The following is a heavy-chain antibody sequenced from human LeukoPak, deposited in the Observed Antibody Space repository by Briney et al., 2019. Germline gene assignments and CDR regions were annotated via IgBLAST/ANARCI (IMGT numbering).Heavy chain of an antibody. D-gene: IGHD6-13*01. J-gene: IGHJ4*02. CDR1: GGSISSSSYY. Sequence: SSETLSLTCTVSGGSISSSSYYWGWIRQPPGKGLEWIGSIYYSGSTYYNPSLKSRVTISVDTSKNQFSLKLSSVTAADTAVYYCARQPSIAAAGHFDYWGQGTLVTVSS. V-gene: IGHV4-39*01. CDR2: IYYSGST. CDR3: ARQPSIAAAGHFDY.